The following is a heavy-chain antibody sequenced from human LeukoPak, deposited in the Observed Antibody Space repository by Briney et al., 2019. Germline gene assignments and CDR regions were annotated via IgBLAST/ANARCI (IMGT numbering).Heavy chain of an antibody. CDR3: TRLTAPPYYDSSGYYWG. CDR1: GFTFSSYS. V-gene: IGHV3-21*04. J-gene: IGHJ4*02. D-gene: IGHD3-22*01. CDR2: ISSSSSYI. Sequence: GGSLRLSCAASGFTFSSYSMNWVRQAPGKGLEWVSSISSSSSYIYYADSVKGRFTISRDNAKNSLYLQMNSLKTEDTAVYYCTRLTAPPYYDSSGYYWGWGQGTLVTVSS.